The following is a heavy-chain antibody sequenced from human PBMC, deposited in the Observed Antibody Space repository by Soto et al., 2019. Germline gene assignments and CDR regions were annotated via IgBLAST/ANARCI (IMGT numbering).Heavy chain of an antibody. CDR1: GFSFSSYA. Sequence: QVRLVESGGGVVQPGRSLRLSCTASGFSFSSYAMYWFRQPPGKGLEWVAVISHDGINKHYADSVKGRVTVSRDNSNHSLDLQLXXXXXXXXAXXXXXXXXXXSDYFVKWFEPWGQGTLVTVSS. CDR2: ISHDGINK. V-gene: IGHV3-30-3*01. D-gene: IGHD4-17*01. CDR3: XXXXXXSDYFVKWFEP. J-gene: IGHJ5*02.